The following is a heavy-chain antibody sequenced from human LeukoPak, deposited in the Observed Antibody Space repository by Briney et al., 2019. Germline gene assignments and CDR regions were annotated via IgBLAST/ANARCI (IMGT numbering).Heavy chain of an antibody. CDR1: GGSISSYY. CDR2: INYSGST. CDR3: ARDYFTSYYYYGMDV. V-gene: IGHV4-59*01. D-gene: IGHD3-16*01. Sequence: SETLSLTCTVSGGSISSYYLNWIRQPPGKGLEWIGSINYSGSTNYNPPLKSRVTISIDTSKNQFSLKLSSVTAADTAVYYCARDYFTSYYYYGMDVWGQGTTVTVSS. J-gene: IGHJ6*02.